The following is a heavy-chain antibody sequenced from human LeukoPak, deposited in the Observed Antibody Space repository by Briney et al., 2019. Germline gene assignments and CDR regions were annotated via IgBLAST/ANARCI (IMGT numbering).Heavy chain of an antibody. CDR1: GYTFTYHY. CDR3: ARESGVGKDFDC. CDR2: INPSNGDT. D-gene: IGHD1-1*01. Sequence: ASVKVSCTASGYTFTYHYIHLVRQAPGQGLEWMGIINPSNGDTNYAQRFQGRVTMTRDTSTSTLYMELSSLDSEDTAVYYCARESGVGKDFDCWGQGTLVTVSS. V-gene: IGHV1-46*01. J-gene: IGHJ4*02.